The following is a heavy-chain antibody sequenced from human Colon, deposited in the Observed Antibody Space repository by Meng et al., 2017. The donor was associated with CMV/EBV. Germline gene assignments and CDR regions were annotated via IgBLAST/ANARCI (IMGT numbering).Heavy chain of an antibody. CDR3: ARDRVLGLPSLYYYYGMDV. Sequence: SETLSLTCTVSGDSISSSSYYWGWIRQPPGKGLEWIGSIYYSGSTYYNPSLKSRVTISVDTSKNQFSLKLSSVTAADTAVYYCARDRVLGLPSLYYYYGMDVWGQGTTVTVSS. CDR2: IYYSGST. V-gene: IGHV4-39*07. CDR1: GDSISSSSYY. J-gene: IGHJ6*02. D-gene: IGHD3-3*02.